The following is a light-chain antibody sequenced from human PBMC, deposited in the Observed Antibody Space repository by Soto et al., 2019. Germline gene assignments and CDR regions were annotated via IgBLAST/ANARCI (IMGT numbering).Light chain of an antibody. V-gene: IGKV3-20*01. CDR3: QHYGSSPLT. CDR2: AAS. CDR1: QSVSNNY. Sequence: EIVLTQSPGTLSLSPGERATLSCRASQSVSNNYLAWYQQKPGQAPRLLIYAASRRATGIPDRFSGSGSGTDFTLTISRLEPEDFAVYSCQHYGSSPLTFGGGTKVEIK. J-gene: IGKJ4*01.